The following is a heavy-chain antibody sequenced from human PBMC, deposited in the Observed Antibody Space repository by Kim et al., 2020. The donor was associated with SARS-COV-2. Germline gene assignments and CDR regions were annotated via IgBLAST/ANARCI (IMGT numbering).Heavy chain of an antibody. J-gene: IGHJ4*02. CDR2: INHSGST. CDR1: GGSFSGYY. V-gene: IGHV4-34*01. CDR3: ARVSDEILTGYNEAFDY. D-gene: IGHD3-9*01. Sequence: SETLSLTCAVYGGSFSGYYWSWIRQPPGKGLEWIGEINHSGSTNYNPSLKSRVTISVDTSKNQFSLKLSSVTAADTAVYYCARVSDEILTGYNEAFDYWGQGTLVTVSS.